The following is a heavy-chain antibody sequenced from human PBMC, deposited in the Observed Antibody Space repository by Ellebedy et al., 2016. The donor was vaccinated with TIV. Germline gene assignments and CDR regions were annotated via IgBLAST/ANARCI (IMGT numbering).Heavy chain of an antibody. CDR3: ARHGQFDY. V-gene: IGHV4-39*01. Sequence: SQTLSLTXNVSGGSISGTYTSYYWAWLRQPPGKGLEWIGSIYDSGRTHYNPSLKSRVTISVDTSKNQFSLKLSSVTAADTAVYYCARHGQFDYWGQGTLVTVSS. CDR1: GGSISGTYTSYY. J-gene: IGHJ4*02. CDR2: IYDSGRT.